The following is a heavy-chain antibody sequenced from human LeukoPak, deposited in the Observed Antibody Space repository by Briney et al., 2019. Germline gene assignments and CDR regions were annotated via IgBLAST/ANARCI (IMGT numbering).Heavy chain of an antibody. V-gene: IGHV3-7*01. D-gene: IGHD3-9*01. J-gene: IGHJ3*02. CDR3: ASEGGTIVWFDAFDI. CDR2: IKQDGSEK. CDR1: GFTFSSYW. Sequence: GGSLRLSCAASGFTFSSYWMSWVRQAPGKGLERVANIKQDGSEKYYVDSVKGRFTISRDNAKNSLYLQMNSLRAEDTAVYYCASEGGTIVWFDAFDIWGQGTMVTVSS.